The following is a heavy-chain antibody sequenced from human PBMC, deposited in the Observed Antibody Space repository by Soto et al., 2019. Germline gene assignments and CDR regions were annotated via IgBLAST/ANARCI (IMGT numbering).Heavy chain of an antibody. Sequence: QVQLVQSGAEVKKPGSSVKVSCKASGGTFSSYAISWVRQAPVQGLEWMGGIIPIFGTANYAQKFQGRVTITADKSTSTAYMELSSLRSEDTAVYYCARARNRITIFGVVIMFYYYGMDVWGQGTTVTVSS. J-gene: IGHJ6*02. CDR2: IIPIFGTA. CDR1: GGTFSSYA. CDR3: ARARNRITIFGVVIMFYYYGMDV. D-gene: IGHD3-3*01. V-gene: IGHV1-69*06.